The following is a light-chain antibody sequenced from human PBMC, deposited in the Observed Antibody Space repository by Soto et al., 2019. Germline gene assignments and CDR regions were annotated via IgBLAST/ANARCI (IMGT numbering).Light chain of an antibody. CDR2: DVS. J-gene: IGLJ1*01. CDR1: SGDVGGYNY. CDR3: TSYTSSTPFYV. Sequence: QSVLTQPASVSGSPGQSITISCTGTSGDVGGYNYVSWYQQHPGKAPKLMIYDVSNRPSGVSNRFSGSKSGNTASLTISGLQAEDEADYYCTSYTSSTPFYVFGTGTKLTVL. V-gene: IGLV2-14*01.